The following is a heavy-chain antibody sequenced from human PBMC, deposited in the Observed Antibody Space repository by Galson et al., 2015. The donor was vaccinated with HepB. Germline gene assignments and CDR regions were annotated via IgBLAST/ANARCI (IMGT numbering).Heavy chain of an antibody. Sequence: ETLSLTCTVSGGSISSSYWSWIRQPPVKGLEWIGYIYYSGSTNYNPSLKSRVTISVDTSKNQFSLKLNSVTAANTAVYYCARANSAAPAIGWFDPWGQGTLVTVSS. CDR3: ARANSAAPAIGWFDP. J-gene: IGHJ5*02. CDR2: IYYSGST. CDR1: GGSISSSY. D-gene: IGHD2-21*02. V-gene: IGHV4-59*08.